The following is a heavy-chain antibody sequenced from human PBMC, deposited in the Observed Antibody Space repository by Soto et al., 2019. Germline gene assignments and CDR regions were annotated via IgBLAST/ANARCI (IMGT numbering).Heavy chain of an antibody. Sequence: QVHLVQSGAEVEKPGASVKVSCKASGYTFISYGISWVRQAPGQGLEWMGWISAYNGNTNYAQRLQGRVTLTTDTXTXTXXMELRSMRYDDTAVYYCARSRYCSTTRCEIGQFDYWGQGTLVTVSS. D-gene: IGHD2-2*01. CDR2: ISAYNGNT. CDR3: ARSRYCSTTRCEIGQFDY. J-gene: IGHJ4*02. CDR1: GYTFISYG. V-gene: IGHV1-18*01.